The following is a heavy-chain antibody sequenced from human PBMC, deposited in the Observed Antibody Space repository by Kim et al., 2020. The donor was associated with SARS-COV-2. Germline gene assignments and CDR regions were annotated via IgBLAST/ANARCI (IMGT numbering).Heavy chain of an antibody. J-gene: IGHJ4*02. D-gene: IGHD2-15*01. V-gene: IGHV4-59*01. Sequence: NHNPSRKSRVTISVDTSKNQFSLKLSSVTAADTAVYYCARDSTDGGNFDYWGQGTLVTVSS. CDR3: ARDSTDGGNFDY.